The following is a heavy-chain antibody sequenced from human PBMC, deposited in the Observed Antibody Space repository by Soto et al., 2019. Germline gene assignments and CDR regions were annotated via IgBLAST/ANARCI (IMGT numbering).Heavy chain of an antibody. V-gene: IGHV3-30-3*01. CDR1: GFTFSSYA. CDR3: AMGVTIFYGMDV. CDR2: ISYDGSNK. D-gene: IGHD3-9*01. Sequence: QVQLVESGGGVVQPGRSLRLSCAASGFTFSSYAMHWVRQAPGKGLEWVAFISYDGSNKYYADSVKGRFTISRDNSKNTLYLQMNSLRAEDTAVYYCAMGVTIFYGMDVWGQGTTVTVSS. J-gene: IGHJ6*02.